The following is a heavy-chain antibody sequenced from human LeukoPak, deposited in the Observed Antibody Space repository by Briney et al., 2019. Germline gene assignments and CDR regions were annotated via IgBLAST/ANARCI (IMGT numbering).Heavy chain of an antibody. CDR3: ARELDGSGSFDY. CDR2: ISSNGGST. Sequence: GGSLRLSCAASGFTFSRYTMHWVRQAPGKRLEYFSAISSNGGSTYYANSVKGRFTLSRDNSKNTLYLQIGSLRIEDMAVYYCARELDGSGSFDYWGQGTLVTVSS. D-gene: IGHD3-10*01. CDR1: GFTFSRYT. J-gene: IGHJ4*02. V-gene: IGHV3-64*01.